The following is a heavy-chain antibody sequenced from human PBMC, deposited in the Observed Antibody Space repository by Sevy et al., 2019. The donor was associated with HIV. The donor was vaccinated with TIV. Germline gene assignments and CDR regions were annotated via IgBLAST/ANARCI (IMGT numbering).Heavy chain of an antibody. D-gene: IGHD3-3*01. CDR1: GFTFSSYA. CDR2: ISYDGSNK. J-gene: IGHJ6*02. V-gene: IGHV3-30*04. Sequence: GGSLRLSCAASGFTFSSYAMHWVRQAPGKGLEWVAVISYDGSNKYYADSVKGRFTISRDNSKNTLYLQMKSLRADDTAVDYGARVKWYDLWSGYPSGYYYYGMDVWGQGTTVTVSS. CDR3: ARVKWYDLWSGYPSGYYYYGMDV.